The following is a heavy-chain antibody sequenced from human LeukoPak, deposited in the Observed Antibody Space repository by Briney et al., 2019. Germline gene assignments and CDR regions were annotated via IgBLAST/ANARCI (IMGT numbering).Heavy chain of an antibody. D-gene: IGHD4-17*01. Sequence: PGGSLRLSCAASGFTFSDYYMSWVRQAPGKGLGWISYISSSGGTIYYADSVVGRFTISRDNARNSLFLQMNSLRVEDTAVYYCARGGPHGDYEDYWGQGTLVTVSS. CDR2: ISSSGGTI. CDR1: GFTFSDYY. CDR3: ARGGPHGDYEDY. V-gene: IGHV3-11*01. J-gene: IGHJ4*02.